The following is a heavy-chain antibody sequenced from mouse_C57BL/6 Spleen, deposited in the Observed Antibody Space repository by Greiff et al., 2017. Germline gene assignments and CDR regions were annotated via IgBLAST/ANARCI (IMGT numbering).Heavy chain of an antibody. CDR1: GYTFTSYW. CDR2: IDPSDSET. D-gene: IGHD2-2*01. Sequence: QVQLKQPGAELVRPGSSVKLSCKASGYTFTSYWMHWVKQRPIQGLEWIGNIDPSDSETHYNQKFKDKATLTVDKSSSTAYMQLSSLTSEDSAVYYCARWRPYGYEGANYYAMDYWGQGTSVTVSS. V-gene: IGHV1-52*01. J-gene: IGHJ4*01. CDR3: ARWRPYGYEGANYYAMDY.